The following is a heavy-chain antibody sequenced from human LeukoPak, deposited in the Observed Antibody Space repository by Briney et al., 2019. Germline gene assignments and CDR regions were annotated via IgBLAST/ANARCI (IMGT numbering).Heavy chain of an antibody. J-gene: IGHJ3*02. D-gene: IGHD3-22*01. CDR2: IYTGGTT. CDR1: GFTVSSTY. Sequence: PGGSLRLSCAASGFTVSSTYMSWLRQAPGKGLEWVSLIYTGGTTYYADSVKGRFTISRDNSKNTLYLQMNSLRAEDTAVYYCAKEGRFYDSSGYYSGAFDIWGQGTMVTVSS. V-gene: IGHV3-53*01. CDR3: AKEGRFYDSSGYYSGAFDI.